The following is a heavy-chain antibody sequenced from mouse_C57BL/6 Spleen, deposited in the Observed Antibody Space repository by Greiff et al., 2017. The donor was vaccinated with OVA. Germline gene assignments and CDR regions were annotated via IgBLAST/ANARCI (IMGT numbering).Heavy chain of an antibody. Sequence: VQLQQSGPELVKPGASVKISCKASGYAFSSSWMNWVKHRPGKGLEWIGRIYPGDGDTNYNGKFKGKATLTAEKSSSTAYMQLSSLTSEDSAVYFCARQRDYGSSYFDYWGQGTTLTVSS. D-gene: IGHD1-1*01. J-gene: IGHJ2*01. CDR2: IYPGDGDT. CDR3: ARQRDYGSSYFDY. V-gene: IGHV1-82*01. CDR1: GYAFSSSW.